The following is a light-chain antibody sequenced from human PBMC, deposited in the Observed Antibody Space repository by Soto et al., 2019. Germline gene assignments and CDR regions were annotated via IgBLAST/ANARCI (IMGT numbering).Light chain of an antibody. CDR3: QQYYDAPFT. Sequence: DFVLTQSPESLAVSLGERATINCKSSRSVLYTSNNKNYLAWYQQKPGQPPKLLIYWASIRESGVPDRFSGSGSGTDFTLTIGSLQAEDGAVYYCQQYYDAPFTFGQGTKLEIK. CDR1: RSVLYTSNNKNY. CDR2: WAS. J-gene: IGKJ2*01. V-gene: IGKV4-1*01.